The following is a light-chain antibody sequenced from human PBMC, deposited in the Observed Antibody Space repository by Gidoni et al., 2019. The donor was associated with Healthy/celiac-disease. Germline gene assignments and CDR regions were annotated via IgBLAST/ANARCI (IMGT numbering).Light chain of an antibody. Sequence: DIQMTQSPSSLSASVGDRVPITCRPSQSISSYLNWYQQKPGKAPKLLIYAASSLQSGVTSRFSGSGSGIAFTLTISSLEPEAFESYHWHQSYSTPPAFGQGTKVEIK. CDR2: AAS. CDR1: QSISSY. J-gene: IGKJ2*01. CDR3: HQSYSTPPA. V-gene: IGKV1-39*01.